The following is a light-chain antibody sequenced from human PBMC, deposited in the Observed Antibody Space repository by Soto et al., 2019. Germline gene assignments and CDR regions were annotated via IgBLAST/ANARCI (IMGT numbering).Light chain of an antibody. V-gene: IGLV2-11*01. CDR1: SSHIGVYNY. Sequence: QPVLTQPRSVCGSPGQTVTISCTGNSSHIGVYNYVFWYQQHPGKAPNLLTYDVSQRASGVADRFSGCKSGNTTSLTISGLQVEDEADYYCCSYVDNCVYVFGTGTKVSGL. CDR2: DVS. J-gene: IGLJ1*01. CDR3: CSYVDNCVYV.